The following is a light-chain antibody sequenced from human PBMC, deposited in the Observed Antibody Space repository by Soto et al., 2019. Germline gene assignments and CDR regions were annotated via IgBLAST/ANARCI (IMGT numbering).Light chain of an antibody. Sequence: QSVLTQPPSASGTPGQTIAISCSGGSSNIGSHTVNWYQQLPGTAPILLIYSNTQRPSGVPDRFSGSKSGTSASLAISGLQSEHEGDYYCAAWDDSLNGVVFGGGTKLTVL. CDR2: SNT. V-gene: IGLV1-44*01. CDR1: SSNIGSHT. CDR3: AAWDDSLNGVV. J-gene: IGLJ2*01.